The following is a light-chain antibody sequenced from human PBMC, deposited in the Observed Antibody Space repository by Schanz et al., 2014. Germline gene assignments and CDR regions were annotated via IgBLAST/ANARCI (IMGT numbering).Light chain of an antibody. V-gene: IGKV3-11*01. CDR1: QSVSSN. CDR3: QQCYNWPRT. CDR2: GAS. Sequence: EIVLTQSPGTLSLSPGERATLSCRASQSVSSNLAWYQQKPGQAPRLLIYGASNRATGIPDRFSGSGSGTEFTLTISSLEPEDFAVYSCQQCYNWPRTFGQGTKLEIK. J-gene: IGKJ2*01.